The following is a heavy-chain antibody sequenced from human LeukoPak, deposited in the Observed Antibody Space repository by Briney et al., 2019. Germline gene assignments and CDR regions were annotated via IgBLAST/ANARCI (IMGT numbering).Heavy chain of an antibody. CDR2: ISGSGSRGSGIIGGNT. CDR1: GFNFKLSA. CDR3: AKDDGYCSGGSCYPAPFDY. J-gene: IGHJ4*02. V-gene: IGHV3-23*01. Sequence: GGSLRLSCAASGFNFKLSAMSWGRQAPGKGLEWVALISGSGSRGSGIIGGNTYYADSVKGRFTISRDNSKNTLYLQMNSLRAEDTAVYYCAKDDGYCSGGSCYPAPFDYWGQGTLVTVSS. D-gene: IGHD2-15*01.